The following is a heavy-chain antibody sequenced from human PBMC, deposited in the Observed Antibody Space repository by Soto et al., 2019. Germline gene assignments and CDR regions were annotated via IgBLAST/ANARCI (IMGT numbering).Heavy chain of an antibody. V-gene: IGHV4-59*08. CDR1: GGSISSYY. J-gene: IGHJ5*02. Sequence: PSETLSLTCTVSGGSISSYYWSWIPQPPGKGLEWIGYIYYSGSTNYNPSLKSRVTISVDTSKNQFSLKLSSVTAADTAVYYCASLPTVTSWGTLFYWFAPWGQGTLVTVSS. D-gene: IGHD4-17*01. CDR2: IYYSGST. CDR3: ASLPTVTSWGTLFYWFAP.